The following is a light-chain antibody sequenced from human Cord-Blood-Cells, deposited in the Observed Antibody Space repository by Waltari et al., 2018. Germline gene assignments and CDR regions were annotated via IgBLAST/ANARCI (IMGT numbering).Light chain of an antibody. CDR2: DVS. CDR1: SSDVGGYNY. Sequence: QSALTQPRSVSGSPGQSVTISCTGTSSDVGGYNYVSWYQQHPGKAPKLMIYDVSKRPSGVPDRFSGSKSCNTASLTISGLHAEDEADYYCCSYAGSYTVVFGGGTKLTVL. CDR3: CSYAGSYTVV. J-gene: IGLJ2*01. V-gene: IGLV2-11*01.